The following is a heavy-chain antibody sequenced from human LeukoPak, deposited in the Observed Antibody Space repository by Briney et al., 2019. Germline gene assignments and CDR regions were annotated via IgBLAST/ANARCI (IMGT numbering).Heavy chain of an antibody. CDR3: ARTYSSSWYSSFVY. V-gene: IGHV4-59*08. Sequence: PSETLSLTCTVSGGSISSYYWSWIRQPPGKGLEWIGYIYYIGSPNYNPSLKSRVTISVDTSKNQFSLKLSSVTAADTAVYYCARTYSSSWYSSFVYWGQGTLVTVSS. CDR2: IYYIGSP. J-gene: IGHJ4*02. CDR1: GGSISSYY. D-gene: IGHD6-13*01.